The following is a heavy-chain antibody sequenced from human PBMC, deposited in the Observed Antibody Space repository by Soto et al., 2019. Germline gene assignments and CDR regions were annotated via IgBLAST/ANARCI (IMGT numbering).Heavy chain of an antibody. Sequence: QVQLQESGPGLVKPSETLSLTCTVSGGFVNSDTHSWSWIRQTPGKRLEWIGFIYSGGSTKNPSLRSRVTMSGDTSKNQFSLKRRSVIVADTAVYHCARFVRSCSATTCSTRADVWGQGITVTVSS. CDR2: IYSGGST. CDR3: ARFVRSCSATTCSTRADV. V-gene: IGHV4-61*01. J-gene: IGHJ6*02. D-gene: IGHD2-2*01. CDR1: GGFVNSDTHS.